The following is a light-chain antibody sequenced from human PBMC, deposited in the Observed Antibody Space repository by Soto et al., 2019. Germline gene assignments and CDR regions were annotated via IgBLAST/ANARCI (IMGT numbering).Light chain of an antibody. CDR2: RNN. J-gene: IGLJ1*01. V-gene: IGLV1-47*01. Sequence: QSVLTQPPSASGTPGQGVTISCSGSTSNIGCNYVYWYQQLPGTAPKLLIYRNNQRPSGVPDRFSGSKSGTSASLAISGLRSDDEADYFCATWDDSLNGFYVFGTGTKLTVL. CDR1: TSNIGCNY. CDR3: ATWDDSLNGFYV.